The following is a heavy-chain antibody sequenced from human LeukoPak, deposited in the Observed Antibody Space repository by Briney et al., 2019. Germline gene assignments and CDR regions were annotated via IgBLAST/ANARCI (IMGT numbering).Heavy chain of an antibody. V-gene: IGHV3-30*02. D-gene: IGHD6-13*01. CDR3: AKEGYSRGYYSYYYMDV. Sequence: PGGSLRLSCAGSGFSFSSYGMHWVRQAPGKGLEWMAFIRSDGSNKYYADSVKGRFTISRDNSKNTLYVQMNSLRAEDTAVYYCAKEGYSRGYYSYYYMDVWGKGTTVTVSS. CDR2: IRSDGSNK. CDR1: GFSFSSYG. J-gene: IGHJ6*03.